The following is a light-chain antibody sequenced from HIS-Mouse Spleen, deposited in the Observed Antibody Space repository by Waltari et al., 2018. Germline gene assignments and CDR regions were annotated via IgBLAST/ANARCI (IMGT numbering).Light chain of an antibody. CDR2: RKN. CDR1: SSNIGSNY. J-gene: IGLJ2*01. CDR3: AAWDDSLSDVV. V-gene: IGLV1-47*01. Sequence: QSVLTQPPSASGTPGQRVTISCSGSSSNIGSNYVYWYQQLPGTAPKLLIYRKNRRSSGVPDRVSGSKSGPSASLAISGLRSEDEADYYCAAWDDSLSDVVFGGGTKLNV.